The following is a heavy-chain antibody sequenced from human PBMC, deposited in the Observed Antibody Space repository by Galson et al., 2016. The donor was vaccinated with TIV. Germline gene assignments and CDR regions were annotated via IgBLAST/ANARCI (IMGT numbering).Heavy chain of an antibody. CDR1: GFTFNNNW. Sequence: SLRLSCAVSGFTFNNNWMSWVRQAPGKGLEWVANIKEDGSTMYYVDSVEGRFTISRDNAKNSLYLQMNSLRAEDTAMYYCARDHSYQSFDYWGQGTLVTVSS. CDR2: IKEDGSTM. J-gene: IGHJ4*02. D-gene: IGHD2-2*01. CDR3: ARDHSYQSFDY. V-gene: IGHV3-7*01.